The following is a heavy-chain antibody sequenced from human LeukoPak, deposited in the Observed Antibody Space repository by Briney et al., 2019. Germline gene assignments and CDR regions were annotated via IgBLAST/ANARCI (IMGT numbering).Heavy chain of an antibody. CDR3: ARDGQQLVLDY. Sequence: GGSLRLSCAASGFTFSSYGMHWVRQAPGKGLEWVAVIWCDGSNKYYADSVKGRFTISRDNSKNTLYLQMNSLRAEDTAVYYCARDGQQLVLDYWGQGTLVTVSS. V-gene: IGHV3-33*01. CDR2: IWCDGSNK. CDR1: GFTFSSYG. D-gene: IGHD6-13*01. J-gene: IGHJ4*02.